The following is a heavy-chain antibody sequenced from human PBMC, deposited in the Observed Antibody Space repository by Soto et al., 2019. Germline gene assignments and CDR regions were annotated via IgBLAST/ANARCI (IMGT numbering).Heavy chain of an antibody. J-gene: IGHJ4*02. CDR3: ARVRGGSCYDY. D-gene: IGHD2-15*01. Sequence: QVQLVESGGGVVQPGRSLRLSCAASGFTFSSYAMHWVRQAPGKGLEWVAVISYDGSNKYYADSVKGRFTISRDNSKKTLYLQMNSLRAEDTAVYYCARVRGGSCYDYWGQGTLVTVSS. CDR2: ISYDGSNK. CDR1: GFTFSSYA. V-gene: IGHV3-30-3*01.